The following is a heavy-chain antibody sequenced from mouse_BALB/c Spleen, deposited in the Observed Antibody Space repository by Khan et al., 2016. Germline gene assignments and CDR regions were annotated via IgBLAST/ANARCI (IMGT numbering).Heavy chain of an antibody. CDR1: GYSFTSDYV. Sequence: EVQLQESGPGLVKPSESLSLTCTVTGYSFTSDYVWSLIRQFPGSILGWMGFISYSGSTSYNPSFKGRISFTRDTSKNQFFLQLKSVTTEDTATYFCARGDAMDYWCQRTAVTVSS. V-gene: IGHV3-2*02. CDR3: ARGDAMDY. J-gene: IGHJ4*01. CDR2: ISYSGST.